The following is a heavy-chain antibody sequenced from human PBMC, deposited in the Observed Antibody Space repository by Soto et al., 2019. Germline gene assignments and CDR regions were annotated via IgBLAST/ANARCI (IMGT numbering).Heavy chain of an antibody. CDR1: GFSLSSTRMA. J-gene: IGHJ4*02. Sequence: KESGPTLVKPTQTLTLTCTFSGFSLSSTRMAVGWLRQPPGKALEWLALIYWDDDKRYSPFLKSRLTITKDTSKNQVVLTMSNMGPVDTARYYCAHIVVAGLGYYFDYWGQGTLVTVSS. CDR3: AHIVVAGLGYYFDY. V-gene: IGHV2-5*02. D-gene: IGHD6-19*01. CDR2: IYWDDDK.